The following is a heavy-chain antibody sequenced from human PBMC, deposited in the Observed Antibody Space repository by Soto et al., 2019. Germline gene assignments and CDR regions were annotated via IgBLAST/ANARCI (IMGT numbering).Heavy chain of an antibody. CDR2: IYYSGST. D-gene: IGHD3-10*01. CDR3: ARDWLGSGSYSPDDAFDI. V-gene: IGHV4-31*03. J-gene: IGHJ3*02. CDR1: GGSISSGGYY. Sequence: QVQLQESGPGLVKPSQTLSLTCTVSGGSISSGGYYWSWIRQHPGKGLEWIGYIYYSGSTYYNPSLKSRVTISVDTCKNQFSLKLSSVPAADTAVYYCARDWLGSGSYSPDDAFDIWGQGTMVTVSS.